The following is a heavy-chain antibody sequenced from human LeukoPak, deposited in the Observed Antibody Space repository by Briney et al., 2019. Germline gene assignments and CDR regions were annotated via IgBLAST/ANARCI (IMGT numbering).Heavy chain of an antibody. CDR1: GGTFNSYA. D-gene: IGHD3-3*01. J-gene: IGHJ6*03. CDR3: ARDSDFWSGRSPGYYMDV. V-gene: IGHV1-69*05. CDR2: IIPIFGTA. Sequence: SVKVSCKASGGTFNSYAISWVRQAPGQGLEWMGGIIPIFGTANYAQKFQGRVTITTDESTSTAYMELSSLRSEDTAVYYCARDSDFWSGRSPGYYMDVWGKGTTVTVSS.